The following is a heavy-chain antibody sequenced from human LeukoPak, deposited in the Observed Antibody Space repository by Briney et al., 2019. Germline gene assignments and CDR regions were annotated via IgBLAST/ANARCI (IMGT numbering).Heavy chain of an antibody. CDR1: GFTFSSYG. CDR3: ARLRYYAMDV. CDR2: ISSSSRTI. Sequence: PGGSLRLSCAASGFTFSSYGMHWVRQAPGKGLEWVSYISSSSRTISYADSVEGRFTISRDNAKNSLYLQMNSLRAEDTAVYYCARLRYYAMDVWGQGTTVTASS. V-gene: IGHV3-48*01. J-gene: IGHJ6*02.